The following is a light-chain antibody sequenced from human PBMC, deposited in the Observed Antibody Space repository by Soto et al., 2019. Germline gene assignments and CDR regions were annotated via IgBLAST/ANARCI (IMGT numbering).Light chain of an antibody. J-gene: IGLJ2*01. Sequence: QSALTQPPSASGSPGQSVTISCTGTSSDVGAYNYVSWYQHHPGKAPQLIIYDVTKRPSGVPDRFSGSKSGNTASLIISGLQAADEAEYYCCCCSYAGSSSFRVLFGGGTQLTVL. V-gene: IGLV2-11*01. CDR2: DVT. CDR1: SSDVGAYNY. CDR3: CSYAGSSSFRVL.